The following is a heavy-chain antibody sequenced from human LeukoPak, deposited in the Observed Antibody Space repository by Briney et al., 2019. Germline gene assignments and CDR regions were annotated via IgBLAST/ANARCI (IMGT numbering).Heavy chain of an antibody. CDR3: SPSYDSSEPRFDY. V-gene: IGHV2-5*02. D-gene: IGHD3-22*01. J-gene: IGHJ4*02. Sequence: SGPTLVNPTQTLTLTCTFSGFSLSTSGVGVRWIRQPPGKALKWLALTYWDDDKRYISSLKSKLTITKDTTKHKAELTMTNIDPVDTATYYCSPSYDSSEPRFDYWGQGTLVTVSS. CDR2: TYWDDDK. CDR1: GFSLSTSGVG.